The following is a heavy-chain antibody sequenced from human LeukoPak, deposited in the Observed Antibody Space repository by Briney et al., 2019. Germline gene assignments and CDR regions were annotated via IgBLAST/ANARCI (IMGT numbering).Heavy chain of an antibody. V-gene: IGHV3-30*02. CDR2: IRYGGTNK. Sequence: GGSLRLSCAASGFTFSSYGMHWVRQAPGKGLEWVAFIRYGGTNKYYADSVKGRFTISRDNAKNSLYLQMNSLRAEDTAVYYCARDMGVSRAGGYWGQGTLVTVSS. CDR3: ARDMGVSRAGGY. CDR1: GFTFSSYG. D-gene: IGHD1-26*01. J-gene: IGHJ4*02.